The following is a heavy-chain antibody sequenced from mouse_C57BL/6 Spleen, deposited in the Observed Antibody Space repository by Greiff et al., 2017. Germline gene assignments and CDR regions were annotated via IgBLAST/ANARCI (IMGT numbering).Heavy chain of an antibody. CDR1: GYTFTSYW. Sequence: QVQLQQPGAELVMPGASVKLSCKASGYTFTSYWMHWVKQRLGQGLEWIGEIDPSDSYTNYNQKFKGKSTLTVDKSSSTAYMQLSSLTSEDSAVYYCARGDSNYDYFDYWGQGTTLTVSS. V-gene: IGHV1-69*01. D-gene: IGHD2-5*01. J-gene: IGHJ2*01. CDR3: ARGDSNYDYFDY. CDR2: IDPSDSYT.